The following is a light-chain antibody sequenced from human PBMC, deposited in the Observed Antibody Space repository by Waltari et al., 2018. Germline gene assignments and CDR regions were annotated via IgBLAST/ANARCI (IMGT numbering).Light chain of an antibody. CDR1: QSITNNY. CDR3: QQRNNWPLT. CDR2: HAS. J-gene: IGKJ4*01. V-gene: IGKV3D-20*02. Sequence: DIVLTQSPGTLSLSPGERASLSCRASQSITNNYLAWYQQIPGQAPRVLIYHASTRANGIPDRFSGSGSGTDFTLTISRLEPEDFAVYYCQQRNNWPLTFGGGTKVEIK.